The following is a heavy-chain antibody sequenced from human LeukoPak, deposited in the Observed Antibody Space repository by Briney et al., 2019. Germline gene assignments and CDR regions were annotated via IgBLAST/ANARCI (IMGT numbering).Heavy chain of an antibody. CDR3: ARDRYFDWFNTFDI. Sequence: GGSLRLSCAASGFTFSTYTMNWVRQAPGKGLEWLSDISGTGSTIYYADSVKGRFTISRDNAKNSLYLQMNSLRAEDTAVYYCARDRYFDWFNTFDIWGQGTMVTVSS. D-gene: IGHD3-9*01. CDR1: GFTFSTYT. CDR2: ISGTGSTI. J-gene: IGHJ3*02. V-gene: IGHV3-48*01.